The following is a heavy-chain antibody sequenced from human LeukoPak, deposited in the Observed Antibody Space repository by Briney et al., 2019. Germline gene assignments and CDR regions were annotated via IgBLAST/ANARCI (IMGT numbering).Heavy chain of an antibody. J-gene: IGHJ4*02. D-gene: IGHD3-22*01. CDR3: ARTTYFSESRGYTLGYFDF. CDR1: GFSLTTTGMC. Sequence: SCPGLVNPKQTLTLTCAFSGFSLTTTGMCVSWIRQPPGNTLETLARIDWDGDKYYSTSLKTNLTISKDTSKNQVVLIMTNVDPVDTATYYCARTTYFSESRGYTLGYFDFWGQGTLVTVSS. V-gene: IGHV2-70*11. CDR2: IDWDGDK.